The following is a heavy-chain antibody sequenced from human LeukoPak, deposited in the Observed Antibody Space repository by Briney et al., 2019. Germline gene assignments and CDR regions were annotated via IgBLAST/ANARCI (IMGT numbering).Heavy chain of an antibody. J-gene: IGHJ4*02. CDR1: GFTVSSNY. CDR2: IYSGGST. CDR3: ASRVSAVVTAIPGDY. D-gene: IGHD2-21*02. Sequence: PGGSLRLSCAASGFTVSSNYMSWVRQAPGKGLEWVSVIYSGGSTYYADSVKGRFTISRDNSKNTLYLQMDCLRAEDTAVYYCASRVSAVVTAIPGDYWGQGTLVTVSS. V-gene: IGHV3-53*01.